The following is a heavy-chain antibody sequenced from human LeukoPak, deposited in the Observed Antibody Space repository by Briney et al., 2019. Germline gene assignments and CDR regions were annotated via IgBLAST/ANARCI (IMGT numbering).Heavy chain of an antibody. Sequence: GGSLRLSCAASGFTFRNYWMGWVRQAPGKGLEWVSSISSSSSYIYYADSVKGRFTISRYNAKNSLYLQMNSLRAEDTAVYYCARGPRGRMATTRGDYYFDYWGQGTLVTVSS. CDR1: GFTFRNYW. V-gene: IGHV3-21*01. J-gene: IGHJ4*02. D-gene: IGHD5-24*01. CDR2: ISSSSSYI. CDR3: ARGPRGRMATTRGDYYFDY.